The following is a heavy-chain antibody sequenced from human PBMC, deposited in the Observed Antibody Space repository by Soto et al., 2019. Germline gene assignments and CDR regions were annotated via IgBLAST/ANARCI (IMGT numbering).Heavy chain of an antibody. CDR1: GFTFSSYL. CDR3: ARDIGPGYYYMDV. D-gene: IGHD2-15*01. CDR2: IKQDGSEK. V-gene: IGHV3-7*01. Sequence: GVSLRLSCVAAGFTFSSYLMSWVRQAPGKGLEWVANIKQDGSEKYYVDSVKGRFTISRDNAKNSLYLQMNSLRAEDTAVYYCARDIGPGYYYMDVWGKGTTVTVSS. J-gene: IGHJ6*03.